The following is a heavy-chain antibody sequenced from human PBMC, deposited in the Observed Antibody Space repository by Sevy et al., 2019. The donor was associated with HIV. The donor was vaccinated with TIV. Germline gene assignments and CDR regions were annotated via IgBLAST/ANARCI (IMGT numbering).Heavy chain of an antibody. V-gene: IGHV6-1*01. CDR3: ARDPSLYSSSFDY. Sequence: SQTLSLTCAISGDRVSSNSAAWNCIRQSPSRGLEWLGRTYYRSKWYIDYAVSVKSRITINPDTSKHQFSLQLNSVTPEDTAVYYCARDPSLYSSSFDYWGQRTLVTVSS. J-gene: IGHJ4*02. D-gene: IGHD6-6*01. CDR1: GDRVSSNSAA. CDR2: TYYRSKWYI.